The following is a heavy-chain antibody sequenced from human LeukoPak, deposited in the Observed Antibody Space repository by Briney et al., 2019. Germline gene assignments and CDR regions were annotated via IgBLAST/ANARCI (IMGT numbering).Heavy chain of an antibody. CDR2: IYPNSGAT. V-gene: IGHV1-2*02. J-gene: IGHJ4*02. CDR3: ARAAPGAHIDY. Sequence: GASVKVSCKASGYTFTGYYMHWVRQAPGQGLEWMGWIYPNSGATNYAQKFQGRVTMTRDTSISTAYMDLSRLTSDDAAVYYCARAAPGAHIDYWGQGTLVTVSS. CDR1: GYTFTGYY. D-gene: IGHD6-13*01.